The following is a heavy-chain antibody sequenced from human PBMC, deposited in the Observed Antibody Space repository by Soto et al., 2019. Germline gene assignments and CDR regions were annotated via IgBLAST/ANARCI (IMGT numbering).Heavy chain of an antibody. J-gene: IGHJ4*02. D-gene: IGHD2-15*01. Sequence: QVQLQESGPGLVKPSETLTLTCKVSSGSVSNYYWSWIRQPAGKGLEWIGRMYTGGSTNYNPSLKSLVTMSVDTSKNQFSLRLTSVTAADTAVYYCARASVGPPGGGSWTMPFDSWGRGTLVTVSS. V-gene: IGHV4-4*07. CDR3: ARASVGPPGGGSWTMPFDS. CDR2: MYTGGST. CDR1: SGSVSNYY.